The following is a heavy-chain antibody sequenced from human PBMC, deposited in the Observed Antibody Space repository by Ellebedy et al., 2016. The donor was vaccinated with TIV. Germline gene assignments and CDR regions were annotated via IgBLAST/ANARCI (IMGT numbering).Heavy chain of an antibody. Sequence: LRLSXTVSGGSVSSGDYFWSWIHQPPGKGLEWIGYIFYNGDAFNNPSLRSRLTMSVDTSRNTFSLNLSSVTAADTAVYYCARTYCGADSCNDDAFDIWGRGTMVTVSS. D-gene: IGHD2-21*01. V-gene: IGHV4-30-4*08. CDR1: GGSVSSGDYF. CDR3: ARTYCGADSCNDDAFDI. CDR2: IFYNGDA. J-gene: IGHJ3*02.